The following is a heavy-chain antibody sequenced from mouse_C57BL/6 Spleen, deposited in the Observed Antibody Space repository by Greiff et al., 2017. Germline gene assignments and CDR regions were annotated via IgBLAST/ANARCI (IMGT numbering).Heavy chain of an antibody. CDR2: IYPGDGDT. V-gene: IGHV1-80*01. Sequence: VQLQQSGAELVKPGASVKISCKASGYAFSSYWMNWVKQRPGKGLEWIGQIYPGDGDTNYNGKFKGKATLTADKSSSTAYMQLRSLTSEDSAVYFCTKQPNYCGPCAYWGQGTLVTVSA. CDR1: GYAFSSYW. J-gene: IGHJ3*01. CDR3: TKQPNYCGPCAY. D-gene: IGHD1-1*01.